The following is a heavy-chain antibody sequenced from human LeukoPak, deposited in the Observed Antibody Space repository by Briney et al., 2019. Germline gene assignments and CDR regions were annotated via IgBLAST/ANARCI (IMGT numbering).Heavy chain of an antibody. Sequence: PGGSLRLSCAASGFTFSSYWMSWVRQAPGKGLEWVANIKQDGSEKYYVDSVKGRFTISRDNAKNSLYLQMNSLRAEDAAVYYCARMATITGDYFDYWGQGTLVTVSS. J-gene: IGHJ4*02. V-gene: IGHV3-7*03. CDR2: IKQDGSEK. CDR1: GFTFSSYW. D-gene: IGHD5-24*01. CDR3: ARMATITGDYFDY.